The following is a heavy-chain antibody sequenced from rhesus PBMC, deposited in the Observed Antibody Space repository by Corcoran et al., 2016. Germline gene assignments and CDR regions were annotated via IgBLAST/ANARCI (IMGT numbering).Heavy chain of an antibody. CDR1: GGSIRGYYY. D-gene: IGHD3-16*01. CDR3: ARASTGSGSFFAFDF. V-gene: IGHV4-73*01. Sequence: QVKLQQWGEGLVKPSETLSLTCAVYGGSIRGYYYWSWIRQPPGRGLEWIGYIYGNSASTNYNPALKNRVTMSKDTSKNQFSLKLSSVTAADTAVYYCARASTGSGSFFAFDFWGQGLRVTVSS. J-gene: IGHJ3*01. CDR2: IYGNSAST.